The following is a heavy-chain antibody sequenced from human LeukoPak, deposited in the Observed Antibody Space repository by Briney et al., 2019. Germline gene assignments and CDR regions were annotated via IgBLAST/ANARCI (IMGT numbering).Heavy chain of an antibody. J-gene: IGHJ6*02. D-gene: IGHD2-15*01. CDR1: GFTFSSYW. CDR2: RKQDGSEK. CDR3: ARDVVRYCSGGSCYAWDYYYYGMDV. V-gene: IGHV3-7*01. Sequence: PGGSLRLSCAASGFTFSSYWMSGVRQAPGKGLEWVANRKQDGSEKYYVDSVKGRFTISRDNARNSLYLQMNSLRAEDTAVYYCARDVVRYCSGGSCYAWDYYYYGMDVWGQGTTVTVSS.